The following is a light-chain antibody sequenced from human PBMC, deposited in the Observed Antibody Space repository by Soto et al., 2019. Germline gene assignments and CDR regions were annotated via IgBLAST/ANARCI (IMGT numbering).Light chain of an antibody. CDR1: SSDVGGYNY. J-gene: IGLJ3*02. Sequence: QSALTQPASVSGSPGQSITISCTGTSSDVGGYNYVSWYQHRPGKAPKLMIYDVSNRPSGVSNRFSGSKSGNTASLTISGLQAEDEADYYCSSYTSSNTVVFGGGTKLTVL. V-gene: IGLV2-14*03. CDR3: SSYTSSNTVV. CDR2: DVS.